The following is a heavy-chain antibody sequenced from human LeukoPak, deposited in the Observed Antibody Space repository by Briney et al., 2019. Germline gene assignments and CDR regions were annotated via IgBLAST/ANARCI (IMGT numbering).Heavy chain of an antibody. V-gene: IGHV4-4*08. D-gene: IGHD1-26*01. CDR2: VNAVGCT. CDR1: GGSLSGYY. J-gene: IGHJ4*02. CDR3: ARRVPSSSGGGFDY. Sequence: SETLSLTCAVSGGSLSGYYWNWIRQPPGKGLEWIGYVNAVGCTKYNPSLSSRLTISVDKSKNQFSLKLNSVTAADWAVYFCARRVPSSSGGGFDYWGQGTLVAVSS.